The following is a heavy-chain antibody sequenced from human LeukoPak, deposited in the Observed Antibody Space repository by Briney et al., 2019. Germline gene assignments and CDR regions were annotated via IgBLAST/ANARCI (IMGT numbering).Heavy chain of an antibody. CDR1: RFTFRTYP. V-gene: IGHV3-23*01. J-gene: IGHJ4*02. D-gene: IGHD3-9*01. Sequence: GVPLSLSCTPSRFTFRTYPVLGAPPSPGRARVGVSTFTGSGGSTYYADSVKGLFTISRDNSKNTLSLQMDSLRAEDTAVYYCAKVHTTSLLTGYYCFDYWGQGTLVTVSS. CDR3: AKVHTTSLLTGYYCFDY. CDR2: FTGSGGST.